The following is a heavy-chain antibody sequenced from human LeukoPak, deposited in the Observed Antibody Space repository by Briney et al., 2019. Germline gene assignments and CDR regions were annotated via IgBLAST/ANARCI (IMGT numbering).Heavy chain of an antibody. CDR3: ARGGVPSANSSSWYRIDY. V-gene: IGHV3-48*01. D-gene: IGHD6-13*01. CDR2: ISSSRSTT. CDR1: GFTFSNSG. Sequence: PGGSLRLSCAVSGFTFSNSGMNWVRQAPGKGLEWVSYISSSRSTTYYADSVKGRFTISRDNAKNSLYLQMNSLRAEDTAVYYCARGGVPSANSSSWYRIDYWGQGTLVTVSS. J-gene: IGHJ4*02.